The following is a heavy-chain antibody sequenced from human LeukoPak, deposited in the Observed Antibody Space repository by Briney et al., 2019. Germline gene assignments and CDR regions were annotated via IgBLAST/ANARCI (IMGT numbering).Heavy chain of an antibody. Sequence: GGSLRLSCAASGFTFSNYWMIWVRQAPGKGLEWVASIKQDGSEKQYVGSVRGRFTISRDNAKNVLDLQMNSLTAEDTAVYSCAKDIHYFQSDYWGQGTLVTVSS. CDR1: GFTFSNYW. D-gene: IGHD3-10*01. CDR2: IKQDGSEK. V-gene: IGHV3-7*01. J-gene: IGHJ4*02. CDR3: AKDIHYFQSDY.